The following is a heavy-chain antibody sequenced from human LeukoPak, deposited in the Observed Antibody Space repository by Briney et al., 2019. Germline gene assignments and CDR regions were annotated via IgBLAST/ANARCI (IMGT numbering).Heavy chain of an antibody. V-gene: IGHV3-48*02. D-gene: IGHD6-13*01. Sequence: GGSLRLFCAASGFTFSSYGMNWVRQAPGKGLEWVSYISSTSSTIFYADSVKGRFTISRDNAKNSLYLQMNNLRDEDTAVFYCARGRDSSRWGQGTLVTVSS. CDR2: ISSTSSTI. J-gene: IGHJ4*02. CDR3: ARGRDSSR. CDR1: GFTFSSYG.